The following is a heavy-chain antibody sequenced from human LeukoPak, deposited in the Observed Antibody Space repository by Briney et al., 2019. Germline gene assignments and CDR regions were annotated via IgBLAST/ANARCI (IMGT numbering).Heavy chain of an antibody. J-gene: IGHJ3*02. V-gene: IGHV1-2*02. CDR1: GYTFTSYG. Sequence: ASVKVSCKASGYTFTSYGISWVRQAPGQGLEWMGWINPNSGGTNYAQKFQGRVTMTRDTSINTAYTELSRLRSDDTAMYYCAASGIRGVNAFDIWGQGTMVTVSS. D-gene: IGHD3-10*01. CDR2: INPNSGGT. CDR3: AASGIRGVNAFDI.